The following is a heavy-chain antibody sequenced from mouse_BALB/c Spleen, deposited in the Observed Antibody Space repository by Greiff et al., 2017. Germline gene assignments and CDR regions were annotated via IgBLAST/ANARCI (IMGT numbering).Heavy chain of an antibody. CDR2: INPSSGYT. V-gene: IGHV1-4*02. CDR3: AREGGMDY. D-gene: IGHD2-10*02. Sequence: QVQLQQSGPELVKPGASVRISCKASGYTFTSYYIHWVKQRPGQGLEWIGYINPSSGYTEYNQKFKDKTTLTADKSSSTAYMQLSSLTSEDSAVYYCAREGGMDYWGQGTTLTVSS. J-gene: IGHJ2*01. CDR1: GYTFTSYY.